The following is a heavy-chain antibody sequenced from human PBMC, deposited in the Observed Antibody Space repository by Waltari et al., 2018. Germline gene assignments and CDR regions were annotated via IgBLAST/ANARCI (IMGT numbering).Heavy chain of an antibody. CDR1: GFSFSNLE. Sequence: GQVVSSGGGLVLPGGSQKLCWSIPGFSFSNLEMTWVRQAAGKGLEWLSYISPSSNTIYYADSVKGRFSISRDNANNSLFLQMNGLRAEDTAVYYCARWVLPIDYWGLGTLVTVSS. J-gene: IGHJ4*02. CDR2: ISPSSNTI. D-gene: IGHD1-26*01. CDR3: ARWVLPIDY. V-gene: IGHV3-48*03.